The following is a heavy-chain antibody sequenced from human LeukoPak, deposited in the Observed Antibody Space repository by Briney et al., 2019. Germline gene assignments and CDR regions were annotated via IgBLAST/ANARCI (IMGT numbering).Heavy chain of an antibody. J-gene: IGHJ4*02. V-gene: IGHV3-15*01. CDR3: TTTLLWFGEIRKRRDY. Sequence: GGSLRLSCAASGFTFSNAWMSWVRQAPGKGLEWVGRIKSKTDGGTTDYAAPVKGRFTISRDDSKNTLYLQMNSLKTEDTAVYYCTTTLLWFGEIRKRRDYWGQGTLVTASS. CDR2: IKSKTDGGTT. CDR1: GFTFSNAW. D-gene: IGHD3-10*01.